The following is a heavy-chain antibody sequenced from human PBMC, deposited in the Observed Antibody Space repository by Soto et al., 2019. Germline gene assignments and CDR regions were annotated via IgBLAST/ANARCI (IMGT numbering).Heavy chain of an antibody. J-gene: IGHJ4*02. CDR2: ISSTGKNI. CDR1: GFTFIDYY. D-gene: IGHD4-17*01. V-gene: IGHV3-11*01. CDR3: GRSHGAGSY. Sequence: QVRLVESGGDLVKPGESLRLACVASGFTFIDYYMNWVRQAPGKGLEWISYISSTGKNIYYSDSVKGRFIVSRDNAKNSLFLQMNSLTADDTAVYYCGRSHGAGSYGGQGTRVTVSS.